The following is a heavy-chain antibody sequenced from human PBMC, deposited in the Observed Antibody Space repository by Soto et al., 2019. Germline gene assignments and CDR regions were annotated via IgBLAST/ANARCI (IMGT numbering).Heavy chain of an antibody. D-gene: IGHD3-3*01. Sequence: SETLSLTCTVSGGSVSGYYWSWIRRPPGKGLEWIGYVFYSGNTIYNPSLKSRVTISVDTSKNQFSLKLSSVTAADTAVYYCARDYRCLEWLASDYYGMDVWGQGTTVTVSS. CDR1: GGSVSGYY. V-gene: IGHV4-59*02. CDR3: ARDYRCLEWLASDYYGMDV. CDR2: VFYSGNT. J-gene: IGHJ6*02.